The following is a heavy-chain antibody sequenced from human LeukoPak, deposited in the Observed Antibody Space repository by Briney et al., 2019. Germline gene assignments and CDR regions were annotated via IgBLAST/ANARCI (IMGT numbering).Heavy chain of an antibody. CDR3: ARDDDYSNLIDY. CDR1: GGSFSGYY. D-gene: IGHD4-11*01. V-gene: IGHV4-34*01. J-gene: IGHJ4*02. Sequence: PSETLSLTCAVYGGSFSGYYWGWIRQPPVKGLEWIGEINHSGSTNYNPSVKSRVTISVDTSKNQFSLKLSSVSAADTAVYYCARDDDYSNLIDYWGQGTLVTVSS. CDR2: INHSGST.